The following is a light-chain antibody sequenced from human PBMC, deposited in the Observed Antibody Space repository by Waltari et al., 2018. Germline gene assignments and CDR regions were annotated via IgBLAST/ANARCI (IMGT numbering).Light chain of an antibody. Sequence: DIVMTQSPLSLPVTPGEPASISCRSSQSLLHSNGYNYLDWYRQKPGQSPQLLIYSGSNRASGVTDRFSGSGSGTDFTLKISRVEAEDVGIYYCMQGLQTPWTFGQGTKVEIK. CDR2: SGS. V-gene: IGKV2-28*01. CDR3: MQGLQTPWT. CDR1: QSLLHSNGYNY. J-gene: IGKJ1*01.